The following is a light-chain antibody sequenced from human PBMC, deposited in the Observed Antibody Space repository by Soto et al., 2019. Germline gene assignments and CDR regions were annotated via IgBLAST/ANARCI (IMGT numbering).Light chain of an antibody. V-gene: IGKV2-28*01. J-gene: IGKJ3*01. Sequence: DIVMTQSPLSLPVTPGEPASISCRSSQSLLHSNGYTYLDWYLQKPGQSPQLLIYWGSNRASGVPDRFSGSGSGTDFTLKTSRVEAEDVGVYYCMQALQTPLTFGPGTRWISN. CDR3: MQALQTPLT. CDR2: WGS. CDR1: QSLLHSNGYTY.